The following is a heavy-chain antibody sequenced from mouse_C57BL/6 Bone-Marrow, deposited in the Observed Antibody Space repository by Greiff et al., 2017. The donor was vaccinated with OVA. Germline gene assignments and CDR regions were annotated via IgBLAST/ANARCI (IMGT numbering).Heavy chain of an antibody. Sequence: VQVVESGPGLVAPSQSLSITCTVSGFSLTSYGVSWVRQPPGKGLEWLGVIWGDGSTNYHSALISRLSISKDNSKSQVFLKLNSLQTDDTATYYCAKPSLHYYGSSYDWYFDVWGTGTTVTVSS. J-gene: IGHJ1*03. CDR2: IWGDGST. CDR1: GFSLTSYG. D-gene: IGHD1-1*01. V-gene: IGHV2-3*01. CDR3: AKPSLHYYGSSYDWYFDV.